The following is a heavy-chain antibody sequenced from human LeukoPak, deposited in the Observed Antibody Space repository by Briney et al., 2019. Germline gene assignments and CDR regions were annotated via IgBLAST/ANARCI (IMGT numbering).Heavy chain of an antibody. D-gene: IGHD1-26*01. J-gene: IGHJ1*01. V-gene: IGHV3-23*01. CDR1: GLTFSNYV. CDR3: AREDFQP. Sequence: GGSLRLSCAASGLTFSNYVMSWVRQAPGKGLEWVSALSGSGGSTYYADFVEGQFTISRDNSKNTVYLQMNSLRAEDTAVYYCAREDFQPWGQGTLVTVSS. CDR2: LSGSGGST.